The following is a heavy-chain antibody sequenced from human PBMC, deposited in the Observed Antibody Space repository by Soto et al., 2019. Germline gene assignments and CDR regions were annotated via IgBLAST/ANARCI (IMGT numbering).Heavy chain of an antibody. CDR1: GFTFSSYA. CDR3: AKQRIGGSLYYYYGMDV. D-gene: IGHD3-16*01. CDR2: ISGSGGST. V-gene: IGHV3-23*01. J-gene: IGHJ6*02. Sequence: GGSLRLSCAASGFTFSSYAMSWVRQAPGKGLEWVSAISGSGGSTYYADSVKGRFTIARDNSKNTLYLQMNSLRAEDTAVYYCAKQRIGGSLYYYYGMDVWGQGTTVTVSS.